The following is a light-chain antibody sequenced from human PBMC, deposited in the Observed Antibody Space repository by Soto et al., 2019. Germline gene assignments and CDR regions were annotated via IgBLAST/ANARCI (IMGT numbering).Light chain of an antibody. CDR2: EVN. J-gene: IGLJ1*01. Sequence: ALTQPASVSGSPGQSITISCTGTSSNVGSYKLVSWYQQHPGKAPKLMIFEVNKRPSGVSNRFSGSKSGNTASLTISGLKVEDEADYYFCSSGGSPTYVFGTGAKVTVL. CDR3: CSSGGSPTYV. CDR1: SSNVGSYKL. V-gene: IGLV2-23*02.